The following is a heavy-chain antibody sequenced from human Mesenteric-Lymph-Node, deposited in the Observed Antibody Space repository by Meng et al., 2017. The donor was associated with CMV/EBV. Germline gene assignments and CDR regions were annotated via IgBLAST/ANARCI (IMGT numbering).Heavy chain of an antibody. CDR2: IYIGGSS. J-gene: IGHJ2*01. CDR1: GGSIISTTW. D-gene: IGHD2-8*01. CDR3: ARGRGFPNWYFDL. V-gene: IGHV4-4*02. Sequence: CAVSGGSIISTTWWGWVRQPPGKGLEWIGEIYIGGSSNYNPSLKSRVTISIEKSKNEFSLKLTSVTAADTAVYYCARGRGFPNWYFDLWGRGTLVTVSS.